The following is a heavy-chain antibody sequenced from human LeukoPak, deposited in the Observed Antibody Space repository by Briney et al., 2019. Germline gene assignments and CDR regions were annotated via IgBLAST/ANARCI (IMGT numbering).Heavy chain of an antibody. J-gene: IGHJ4*02. CDR3: AREYSSSSPHDY. V-gene: IGHV4-34*01. CDR2: INHSGST. D-gene: IGHD6-6*01. CDR1: GGSFSGYY. Sequence: SETLSLTCAVYGGSFSGYYWGWIRQPPGKGLEWIGEINHSGSTNYNPSLKSRVTISVDTSKNQFSLKLSSVTAADTAVYYCAREYSSSSPHDYWGQGTLVTVSS.